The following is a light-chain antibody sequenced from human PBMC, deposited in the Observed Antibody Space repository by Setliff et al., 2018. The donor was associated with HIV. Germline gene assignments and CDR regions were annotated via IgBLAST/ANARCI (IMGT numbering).Light chain of an antibody. CDR1: SSDVGRYNY. V-gene: IGLV2-14*03. CDR3: CSYTSISTYV. J-gene: IGLJ1*01. Sequence: LTQPASVSGSPGRSITISCTGTSSDVGRYNYVSWYQQHPGKTPKLIIYDVSKWPSGVSNRFSASKSGNTASLTISGLQAEDEADYYCCSYTSISTYVFGTGTKVTVL. CDR2: DVS.